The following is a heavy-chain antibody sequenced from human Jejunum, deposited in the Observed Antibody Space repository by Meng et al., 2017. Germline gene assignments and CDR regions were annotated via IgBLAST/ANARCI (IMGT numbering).Heavy chain of an antibody. CDR1: GGSVSRAGYQ. D-gene: IGHD1-26*01. V-gene: IGHV4-61*08. J-gene: IGHJ4*02. Sequence: QVQLRQWGAGLLKPSATLSLICTVSGGSVSRAGYQWGWIRQPPGKGLEWIGYASTNYNPSLKSRVTISLDTSRNQFFLSLSSVTAADTAVYYCARDHMGSLDYWGQGILVTVSS. CDR3: ARDHMGSLDY. CDR2: AST.